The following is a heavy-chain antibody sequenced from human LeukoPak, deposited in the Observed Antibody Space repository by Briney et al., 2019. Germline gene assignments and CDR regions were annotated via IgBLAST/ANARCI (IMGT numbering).Heavy chain of an antibody. CDR2: INHSGST. D-gene: IGHD4-23*01. J-gene: IGHJ4*02. CDR1: GGSFSGYY. CDR3: AREGTYGGNGFGFDY. V-gene: IGHV4-34*01. Sequence: SETLSLTCAVYGGSFSGYYWSWIRQPPGKGLEWIGEINHSGSTNYNPSLKSRVTISVDTSKNQFSLKLSSVTAADTAVYYCAREGTYGGNGFGFDYWGQGTLVTVSS.